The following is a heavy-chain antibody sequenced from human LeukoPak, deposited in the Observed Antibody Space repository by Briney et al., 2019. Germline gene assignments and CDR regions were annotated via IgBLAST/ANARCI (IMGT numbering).Heavy chain of an antibody. CDR2: ISGSGGST. Sequence: QTGGSLRLSCAASGFTFSSYAMSWVRQAPGKGLEWVSAISGSGGSTYYADSVKGRFTISRDNSKNTLYLQMNSLRAEDTAVYYCAKSTPSIRYFDWLLAPAFDYWGQGTLVTVSS. CDR3: AKSTPSIRYFDWLLAPAFDY. J-gene: IGHJ4*02. V-gene: IGHV3-23*01. CDR1: GFTFSSYA. D-gene: IGHD3-9*01.